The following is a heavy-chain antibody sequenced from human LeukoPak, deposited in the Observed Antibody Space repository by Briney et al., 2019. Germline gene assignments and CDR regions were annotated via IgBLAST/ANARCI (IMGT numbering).Heavy chain of an antibody. J-gene: IGHJ4*02. CDR2: IYWDDDK. Sequence: ESGPTLVKPTQTLTLTCTFSGFSITSNPVGVGWVRQSPGKALEWLAVIYWDDDKRYSPSLRSRLTLTKDTSNNQVALTMTSMDSVDTATYYCAHRRYRSSHWDFGEFDYGGPGILVTVSS. CDR3: AHRRYRSSHWDFGEFDY. V-gene: IGHV2-5*02. D-gene: IGHD4-17*01. CDR1: GFSITSNPVG.